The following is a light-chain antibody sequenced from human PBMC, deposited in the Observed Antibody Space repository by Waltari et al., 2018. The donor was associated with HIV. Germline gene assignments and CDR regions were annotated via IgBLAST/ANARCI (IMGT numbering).Light chain of an antibody. V-gene: IGKV3-20*01. J-gene: IGKJ2*01. CDR3: QHYDTSPPKYT. CDR1: ESVASNY. Sequence: EAVLTQSPDTLSLSAGERATLSCRASESVASNYLACYQQKPGQAPRLLIYGTSIRATGIPDRFSGSGSGTDFILTISRLEPEDFAVYYCQHYDTSPPKYTFGQGTKLEIK. CDR2: GTS.